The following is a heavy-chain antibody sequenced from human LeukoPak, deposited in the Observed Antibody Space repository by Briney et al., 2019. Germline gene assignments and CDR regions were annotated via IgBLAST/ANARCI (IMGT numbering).Heavy chain of an antibody. CDR3: ARGSDVDTAMAYAFDI. D-gene: IGHD5-18*01. J-gene: IGHJ3*02. CDR2: INQEGSEK. Sequence: GGSLRLSCAASGFTFSSCWMNWFRQAPGKGLEWVGNINQEGSEKHYVNSVRGRFTISRDNAKNSLYLQMNSLRAEDTAVYYCARGSDVDTAMAYAFDIWGQGTMVTVSS. CDR1: GFTFSSCW. V-gene: IGHV3-7*01.